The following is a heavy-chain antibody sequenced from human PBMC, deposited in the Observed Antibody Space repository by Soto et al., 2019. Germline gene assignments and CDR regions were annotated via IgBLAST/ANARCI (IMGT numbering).Heavy chain of an antibody. CDR3: ARDQVGDTGDY. V-gene: IGHV1-18*01. Sequence: ASVKVSCKASGYTFTSYGISWVRQAPGQGLEWMGWISAYNGNRNYAQKVQGRVTMTTDTSTNTAYMEVRSLRSDDTAVYYCARDQVGDTGDYWGQGTLVTVSS. D-gene: IGHD1-26*01. CDR2: ISAYNGNR. J-gene: IGHJ4*02. CDR1: GYTFTSYG.